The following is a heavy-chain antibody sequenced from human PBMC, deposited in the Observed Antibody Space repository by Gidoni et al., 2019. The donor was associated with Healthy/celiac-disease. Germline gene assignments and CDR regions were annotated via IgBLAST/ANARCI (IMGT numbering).Heavy chain of an antibody. CDR3: ARDWGEEWLPLYYYYGMDV. CDR1: GFPFSSYW. Sequence: EVQLVESGGGLVQPGGSLRLSCEASGFPFSSYWMSWVRQAPGKGLEWVANIKQDGSEKYYVDSVKGRFTISRDNAKNSLYLQMNSLRAEDTAVYYCARDWGEEWLPLYYYYGMDVWGQGTTVTVSS. CDR2: IKQDGSEK. D-gene: IGHD6-19*01. J-gene: IGHJ6*02. V-gene: IGHV3-7*01.